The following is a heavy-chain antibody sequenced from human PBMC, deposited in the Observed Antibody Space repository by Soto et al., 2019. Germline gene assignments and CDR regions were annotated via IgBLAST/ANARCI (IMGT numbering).Heavy chain of an antibody. J-gene: IGHJ4*01. CDR2: IWYDGSNK. D-gene: IGHD3-22*01. Sequence: QVQLVGSGGGVVQPGRSLRLSCAASGFTFSSYGMPWVRQAPGKGLGWVAFIWYDGSNKYYADSVKGRFTISIDNSKKTLYLQMNRLRAEDTAVYYCARDSYYYDSSGYGSIGVDYWGQGTLLTVSS. CDR3: ARDSYYYDSSGYGSIGVDY. CDR1: GFTFSSYG. V-gene: IGHV3-33*01.